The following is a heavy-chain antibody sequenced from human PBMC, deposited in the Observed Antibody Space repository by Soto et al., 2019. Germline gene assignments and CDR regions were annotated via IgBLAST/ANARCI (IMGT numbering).Heavy chain of an antibody. D-gene: IGHD3-22*01. Sequence: GGSLRLSCAASGFTFSSYDMHWVRQATGKGLEWVSAIGTAGDPYYPGSVKGRFTISRENAKNSLYLQMNSLRAGDTAVYYCARGKYYYDSSGYYYGTDAFDIWGQGTMVTVSS. V-gene: IGHV3-13*05. CDR3: ARGKYYYDSSGYYYGTDAFDI. J-gene: IGHJ3*02. CDR1: GFTFSSYD. CDR2: IGTAGDP.